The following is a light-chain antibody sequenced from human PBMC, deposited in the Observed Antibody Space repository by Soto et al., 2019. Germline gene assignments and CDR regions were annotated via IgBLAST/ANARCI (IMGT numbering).Light chain of an antibody. CDR1: QSISIW. V-gene: IGKV1-5*03. CDR2: KAS. CDR3: QQYHSSLWT. Sequence: DIQMTQSPSTLSASVGDRVTITCRASQSISIWLAWYQQKPGKAPKLLIYKASSLESGVPSRFSGSGSGTEFTLTSSSLQPDDFATYYCQQYHSSLWTFDQGTKVEIK. J-gene: IGKJ1*01.